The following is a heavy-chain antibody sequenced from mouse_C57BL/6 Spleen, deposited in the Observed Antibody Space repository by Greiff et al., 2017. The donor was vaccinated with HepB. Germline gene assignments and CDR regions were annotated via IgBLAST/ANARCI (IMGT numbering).Heavy chain of an antibody. Sequence: EVKVVESGGGLVQPGGSLSLSCAASGFTFTDYYMSWVRQPPGKALEWLGFIRNKANGYTTEYSASVKGRFTISRDNSQSILYLQMNALRAEDSATYYCARSDGYYDYFDYWGQGTTLTVSS. V-gene: IGHV7-3*01. CDR3: ARSDGYYDYFDY. CDR2: IRNKANGYTT. D-gene: IGHD2-3*01. CDR1: GFTFTDYY. J-gene: IGHJ2*01.